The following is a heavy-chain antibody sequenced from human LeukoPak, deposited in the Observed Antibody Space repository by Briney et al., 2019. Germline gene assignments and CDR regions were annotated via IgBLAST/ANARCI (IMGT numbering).Heavy chain of an antibody. Sequence: PGGSLRLSCAASRFTFGNYWVNWVRQAPGKGLEWVANIKQDGSVKYYLDSVKGRFTISRDNAKNSLYLEMNSLRADDTAIYYCARDSEHFDSGAYYDALDIWGQGTMVTVSS. CDR1: RFTFGNYW. CDR3: ARDSEHFDSGAYYDALDI. J-gene: IGHJ3*02. D-gene: IGHD3-22*01. CDR2: IKQDGSVK. V-gene: IGHV3-7*01.